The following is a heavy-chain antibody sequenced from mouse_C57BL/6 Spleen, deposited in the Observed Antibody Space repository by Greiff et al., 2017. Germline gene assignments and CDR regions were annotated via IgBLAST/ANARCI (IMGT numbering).Heavy chain of an antibody. D-gene: IGHD1-1*02. CDR2: IWTGGGT. CDR1: GFSLTSSA. CDR3: ARNSYGYLDY. J-gene: IGHJ2*01. V-gene: IGHV2-9-1*01. Sequence: QVQLQQSGPGLVAPSQSLSITCTVSGFSLTSSAISWVRQPPGKGLEWLGVIWTGGGTNYNAALKSRLSISKDNSKSQVFLKINSLQADGTARYYSARNSYGYLDYWGQGTTLTVSS.